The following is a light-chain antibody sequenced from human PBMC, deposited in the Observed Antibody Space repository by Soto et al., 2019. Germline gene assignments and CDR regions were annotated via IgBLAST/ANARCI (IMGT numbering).Light chain of an antibody. V-gene: IGLV1-44*01. CDR3: AVWDDSLDGRV. Sequence: QSVLTQPPSASGTPGQRVTISCSGSSSNIGSNTVNWYQQLPGTAPKLLIYGQNQRPSGVPDRFSGSKSGTSASLAISGLHYCAVWDDSLDGRVFGGGTKLTVL. J-gene: IGLJ2*01. CDR2: GQN. CDR1: SSNIGSNT.